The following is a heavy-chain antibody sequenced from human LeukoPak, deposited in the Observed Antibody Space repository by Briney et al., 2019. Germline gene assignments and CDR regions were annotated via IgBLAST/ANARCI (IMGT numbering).Heavy chain of an antibody. CDR2: IIPIFGTA. Sequence: ASVKVSCKASGGTFSSYAISWVRQAPGQGLEWMGGIIPIFGTANYAQKFQGRVTITADKSTSTAYMELSSLRSEDTAVYYCARARIGFLEWPSHFDYWGQGTLVTVSS. CDR3: ARARIGFLEWPSHFDY. CDR1: GGTFSSYA. D-gene: IGHD3-3*01. V-gene: IGHV1-69*06. J-gene: IGHJ4*02.